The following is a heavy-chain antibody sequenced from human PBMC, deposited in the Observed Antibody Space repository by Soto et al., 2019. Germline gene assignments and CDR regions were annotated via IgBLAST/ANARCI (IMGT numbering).Heavy chain of an antibody. Sequence: QVPLVESGGGVVQPGRSLRLSCAASGFTFSSYGMHWVRQAPGKGLEWVAVIWYDGSNKYYADSVKGRFTISRDNSKNTLYLQMNSLRAEDTAVYYCAREAGITYYYYYGMDVWGQGTTVTVSS. CDR1: GFTFSSYG. V-gene: IGHV3-33*01. J-gene: IGHJ6*02. CDR2: IWYDGSNK. CDR3: AREAGITYYYYYGMDV. D-gene: IGHD3-10*01.